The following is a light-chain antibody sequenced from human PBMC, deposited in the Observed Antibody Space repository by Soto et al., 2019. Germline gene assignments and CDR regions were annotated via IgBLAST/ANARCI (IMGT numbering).Light chain of an antibody. CDR1: QRLVYSDGNAN. CDR3: MPGTHWPSRT. V-gene: IGKV2-30*01. J-gene: IGKJ2*01. Sequence: EVVLTQSPLSLPVILGKTASISCRSSQRLVYSDGNANVNWFHQRPGQSPRRLIYKDSKRDSGVPDRFSGSGSGTDFTLKISGVEAEDVGVYYCMPGTHWPSRTFGQGTKLEIK. CDR2: KDS.